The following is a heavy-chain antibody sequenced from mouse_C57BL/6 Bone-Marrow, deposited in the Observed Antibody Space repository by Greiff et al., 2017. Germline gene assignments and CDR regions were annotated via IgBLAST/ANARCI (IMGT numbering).Heavy chain of an antibody. D-gene: IGHD1-1*01. CDR1: GFNIKDDY. CDR2: IDPENGDT. J-gene: IGHJ3*01. Sequence: EVQLQQSGAELVRPGASVKLSCTASGFNIKDDYMHWVKQRPEQGLEWIGWIDPENGDTEYASKFQGKATITADTSSNPAYLQLSSLTSEDTAVYYCTTYYYVFAYWGQGTRVTVSA. V-gene: IGHV14-4*01. CDR3: TTYYYVFAY.